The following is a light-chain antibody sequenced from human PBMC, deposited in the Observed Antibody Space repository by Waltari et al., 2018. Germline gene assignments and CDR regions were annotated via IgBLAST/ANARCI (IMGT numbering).Light chain of an antibody. CDR3: QQYDNWPLL. CDR1: PSVSSS. J-gene: IGKJ1*01. Sequence: EIVMTQSPATLSVSPGERATLSCRASPSVSSSLAWYQQKPGQAPRPLFYGASIRATGIPVRFSGSGSGTDFTLTIDSVQSEDFAVYYCQQYDNWPLLFGQGTKVEIK. CDR2: GAS. V-gene: IGKV3-15*01.